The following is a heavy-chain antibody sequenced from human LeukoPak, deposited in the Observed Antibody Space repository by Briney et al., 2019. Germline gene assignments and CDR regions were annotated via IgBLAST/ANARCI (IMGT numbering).Heavy chain of an antibody. Sequence: AGGSLRLSCAASGFTFSSYFMNWVRQAPGKGLEWVSYISSSSSTIYYADSVKGRFTISRDNAKNSLYLQMNSLRAEDTAVYYCAELGITMIGGVWGKGTTVTISS. CDR1: GFTFSSYF. CDR2: ISSSSSTI. J-gene: IGHJ6*04. D-gene: IGHD3-10*02. CDR3: AELGITMIGGV. V-gene: IGHV3-48*01.